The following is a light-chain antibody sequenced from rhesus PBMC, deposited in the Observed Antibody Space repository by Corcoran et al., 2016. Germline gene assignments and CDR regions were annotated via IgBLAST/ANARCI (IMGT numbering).Light chain of an antibody. CDR2: KAS. CDR3: RQYSSSPRT. V-gene: IGKV1-22*01. CDR1: QSISSW. J-gene: IGKJ1*01. Sequence: DIQMTQSPSSLSASVGDTVTITCRASQSISSWLAWYQQKPGKAPKLLIYKASSLQSGVPSRFSGSGARTDFTLTVSGLQPEDCATYYCRQYSSSPRTFGQGTKVEIK.